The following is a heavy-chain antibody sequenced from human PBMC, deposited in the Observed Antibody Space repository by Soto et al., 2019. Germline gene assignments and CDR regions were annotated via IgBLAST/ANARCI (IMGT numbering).Heavy chain of an antibody. V-gene: IGHV4-59*08. CDR3: LRLACSSTRWFTYFDY. D-gene: IGHD2-2*01. Sequence: SVTLSLTCTVSGGSISGYYWSWIRHPPGKGLEWIGYIYSSGSTNYNPSLQSRVTISVDTSKNQFSLVLTSVPAADAAVYCRLRLACSSTRWFTYFDYWGEGALVTVSS. J-gene: IGHJ4*02. CDR1: GGSISGYY. CDR2: IYSSGST.